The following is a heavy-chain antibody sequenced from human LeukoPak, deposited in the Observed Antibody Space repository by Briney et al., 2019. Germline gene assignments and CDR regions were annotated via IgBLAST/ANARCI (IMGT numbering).Heavy chain of an antibody. J-gene: IGHJ6*02. CDR3: ARLPGIAAAGSGMDV. Sequence: GASVKVSCKASGYTFTSYGISWVRQAPGQGLEWMGWISAYNGNTNYARKLQGRVTMTTDASTSTAYMELRSLRSDDTAVYYCARLPGIAAAGSGMDVWGQGTTVTVSS. CDR1: GYTFTSYG. D-gene: IGHD6-13*01. CDR2: ISAYNGNT. V-gene: IGHV1-18*01.